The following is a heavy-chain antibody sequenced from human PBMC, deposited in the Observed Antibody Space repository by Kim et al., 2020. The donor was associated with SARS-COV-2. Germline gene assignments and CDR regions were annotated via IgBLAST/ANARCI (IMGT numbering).Heavy chain of an antibody. Sequence: SETLSLTCTVSGGSISSSSYYWGWIRQPPGKGLEWVGRIYYSRSTYYNPSLKSRITITVDTSKNQFSRMLSSVTAADTAVYYCASRLEVAFDIWGQGTMGTVSA. J-gene: IGHJ3*02. CDR3: ASRLEVAFDI. CDR2: IYYSRST. V-gene: IGHV4-39*01. CDR1: GGSISSSSYY. D-gene: IGHD1-1*01.